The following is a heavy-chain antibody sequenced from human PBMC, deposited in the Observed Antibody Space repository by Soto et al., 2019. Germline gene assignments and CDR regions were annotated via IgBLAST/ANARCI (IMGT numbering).Heavy chain of an antibody. V-gene: IGHV4-34*01. D-gene: IGHD3-22*01. CDR2: INDSGTT. J-gene: IGHJ4*02. CDR3: ARGPAYDGSGYLRY. CDR1: GGSFSGYY. Sequence: SETLSLTCAVSGGSFSGYYWSWIRQPPGKGLEWIGEINDSGTTNYNPSLTGRVTVSVDTPKNRFSLRPSSVTAADTAVYFCARGPAYDGSGYLRYWGQGTLVTVSS.